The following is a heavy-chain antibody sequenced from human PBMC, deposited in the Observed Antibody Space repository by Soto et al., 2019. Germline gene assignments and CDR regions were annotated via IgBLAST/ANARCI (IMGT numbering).Heavy chain of an antibody. Sequence: ASVKVSCKASGYTFSSYGISWVRQAPGQGLEWMGWISAYNGNTNYAQKLQGRVTMTTDTSTSTAYMELRSLRSDDTAVYYCARGDKYSSSPYGMDVWGQGTTVTVSS. J-gene: IGHJ6*02. CDR1: GYTFSSYG. CDR3: ARGDKYSSSPYGMDV. D-gene: IGHD6-6*01. CDR2: ISAYNGNT. V-gene: IGHV1-18*01.